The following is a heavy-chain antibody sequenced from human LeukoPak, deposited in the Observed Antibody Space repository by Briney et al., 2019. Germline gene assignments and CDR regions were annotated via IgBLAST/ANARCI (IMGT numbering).Heavy chain of an antibody. CDR2: IKQDGSEK. CDR1: EFTFSSYS. V-gene: IGHV3-7*01. Sequence: PGGSLRLSCAASEFTFSSYSMNWVRQAPGKGLEWVANIKQDGSEKYYVDSVKGRFTISRDNAKNSLYLQMNSLRAEDTAVYYCARVKAAIGPIGAFDIWGQGTMVTVSS. D-gene: IGHD2-2*02. J-gene: IGHJ3*02. CDR3: ARVKAAIGPIGAFDI.